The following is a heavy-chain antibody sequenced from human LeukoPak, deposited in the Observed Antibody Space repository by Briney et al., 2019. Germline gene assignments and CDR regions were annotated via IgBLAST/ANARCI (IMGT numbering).Heavy chain of an antibody. D-gene: IGHD2-2*02. CDR3: SRYTEYYFDY. J-gene: IGHJ4*02. CDR2: MKRDGSEV. CDR1: GFTFSTYW. Sequence: GGSLRLSCAASGFTFSTYWMTWARQAPGKGLEWVANMKRDGSEVYYANSVKGHFTISRDNAKNSLYPQMNSLSAEDTAVYHCSRYTEYYFDYWGQGTLVTVSS. V-gene: IGHV3-7*01.